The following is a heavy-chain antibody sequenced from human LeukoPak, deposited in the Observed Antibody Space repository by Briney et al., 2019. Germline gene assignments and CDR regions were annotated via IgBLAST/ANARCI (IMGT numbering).Heavy chain of an antibody. CDR2: ISAYNGNT. CDR3: ARDRGLLWFGGSPYYFDY. V-gene: IGHV1-18*04. CDR1: GYTFTGYS. D-gene: IGHD3-10*01. Sequence: ASVKVSCKASGYTFTGYSIYWVRQTPGQKLEWMGWISAYNGNTNYAQKLQGRVTMTTDTSTSTAYMELRSLRSDDTAVYYCARDRGLLWFGGSPYYFDYWGQGTLVTVSS. J-gene: IGHJ4*02.